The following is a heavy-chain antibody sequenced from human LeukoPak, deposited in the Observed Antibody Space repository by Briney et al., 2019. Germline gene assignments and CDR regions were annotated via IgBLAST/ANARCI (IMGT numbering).Heavy chain of an antibody. D-gene: IGHD6-19*01. CDR2: IYSGGST. CDR1: GFTFSSYA. J-gene: IGHJ3*02. V-gene: IGHV3-66*01. CDR3: ARASGWLHDAFDI. Sequence: GGSLRLSCAASGFTFSSYAMTWVRQAPGKGLEWVSVIYSGGSTYYADSVKGRFTISRDNSKNTLYLQMNSLRAEDTAVYYCARASGWLHDAFDIWGQGTMVTVSS.